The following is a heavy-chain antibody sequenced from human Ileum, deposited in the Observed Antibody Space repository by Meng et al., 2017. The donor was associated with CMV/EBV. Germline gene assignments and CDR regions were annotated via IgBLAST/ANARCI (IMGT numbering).Heavy chain of an antibody. V-gene: IGHV4-4*07. CDR3: ARGQTVRGFEY. CDR2: IYTGGPT. D-gene: IGHD3-10*01. CDR1: SASISPYY. J-gene: IGHJ4*02. Sequence: QGGLRESGQGLVKPSGTLSLTCTVSSASISPYYWNWIRQPAGKGLEWIGRIYTGGPTDYNPSLKSRVTMSVDTSKNQFFLNLSSVTAADTAVYYCARGQTVRGFEYWGLGILVTVSS.